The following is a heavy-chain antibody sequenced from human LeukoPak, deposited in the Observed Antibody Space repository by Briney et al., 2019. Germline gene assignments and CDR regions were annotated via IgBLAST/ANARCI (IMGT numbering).Heavy chain of an antibody. D-gene: IGHD1-26*01. Sequence: GGSLRLSCAASGFTFSSYSMNWVRQAPGKGLEWVSSISSSSSYIYYADSVKGRFTISRDNAKNSLYLQMNSLRAEDMAVYYCARYSGSYHRYFDYWGQGTLVTVSS. CDR1: GFTFSSYS. V-gene: IGHV3-21*01. CDR2: ISSSSSYI. J-gene: IGHJ4*02. CDR3: ARYSGSYHRYFDY.